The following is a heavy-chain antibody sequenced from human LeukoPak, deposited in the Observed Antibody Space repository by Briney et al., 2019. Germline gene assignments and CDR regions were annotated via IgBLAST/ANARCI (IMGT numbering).Heavy chain of an antibody. Sequence: PSETLSLTCAVYGGSFSGYYWSWIRQPPGKGLEWIGEINHSGSTNYNPSLKSRVTISVDTSKNQFSLKLSSVTAADTAVYYCARVRRNWNYVLTNYYYYYYMDVWGKGTTVTVSS. D-gene: IGHD1-7*01. CDR2: INHSGST. V-gene: IGHV4-34*01. J-gene: IGHJ6*03. CDR3: ARVRRNWNYVLTNYYYYYYMDV. CDR1: GGSFSGYY.